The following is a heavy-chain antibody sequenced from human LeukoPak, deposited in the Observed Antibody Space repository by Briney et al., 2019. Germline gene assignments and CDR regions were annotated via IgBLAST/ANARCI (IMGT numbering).Heavy chain of an antibody. D-gene: IGHD1-26*01. V-gene: IGHV3-30*04. J-gene: IGHJ4*02. CDR2: ISYDGSNK. CDR1: GFTFSSYA. Sequence: PGRSLRLSCAASGFTFSSYAMHWVRQAPGKGLEWVAVISYDGSNKYYADSVKGRFTISRDNSKNTLYLQMNILRAEDTAVYYCARGQGLGLLDYWGQGTLVTVSS. CDR3: ARGQGLGLLDY.